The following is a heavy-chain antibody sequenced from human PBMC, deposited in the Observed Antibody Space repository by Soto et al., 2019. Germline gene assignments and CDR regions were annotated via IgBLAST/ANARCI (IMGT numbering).Heavy chain of an antibody. V-gene: IGHV1-18*04. CDR2: ISAYNGNP. CDR1: GYTFTSYG. Sequence: QVQLVQSGAEVKKPGASVKVSCKASGYTFTSYGISCVRQAPGQGLEWMGWISAYNGNPNYAQQLQGRVNMTTDTSTSKAYMELRSLRSDDTAVYYCARDHGRHSSVFSGSPHWGQGTLVTVSS. D-gene: IGHD3-22*01. J-gene: IGHJ1*01. CDR3: ARDHGRHSSVFSGSPH.